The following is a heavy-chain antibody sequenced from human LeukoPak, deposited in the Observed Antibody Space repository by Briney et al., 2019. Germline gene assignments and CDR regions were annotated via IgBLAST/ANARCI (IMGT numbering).Heavy chain of an antibody. CDR1: GDTFTGYY. D-gene: IGHD3-16*01. V-gene: IGHV1-2*02. J-gene: IGHJ5*02. CDR2: INPNSGGT. Sequence: ASVKVSCKASGDTFTGYYIHWVRQAPGQGLEWMGWINPNSGGTNYAQKFQGRVTMTRDTSISTAYMELSRLRSDDTAVYYCARDGGRSWGNWFDPWGQGTLVAVSS. CDR3: ARDGGRSWGNWFDP.